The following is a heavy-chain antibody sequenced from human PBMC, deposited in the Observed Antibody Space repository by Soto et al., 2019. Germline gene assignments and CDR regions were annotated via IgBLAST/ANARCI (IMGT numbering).Heavy chain of an antibody. V-gene: IGHV3-11*06. Sequence: GGSLRLSCAASGFTFSDYYMSWIRQAPGKGLERVSYISSSSSYTNYADSVKGRFTISRDNAKNSLYLQMNSLRAEDTAVYYCARVAGTGHRENDYWGQGTLVTVSS. D-gene: IGHD1-26*01. CDR2: ISSSSSYT. CDR3: ARVAGTGHRENDY. J-gene: IGHJ4*02. CDR1: GFTFSDYY.